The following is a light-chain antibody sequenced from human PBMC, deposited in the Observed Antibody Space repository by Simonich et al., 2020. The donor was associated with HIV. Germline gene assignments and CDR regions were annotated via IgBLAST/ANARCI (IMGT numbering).Light chain of an antibody. CDR3: QSYDSSNVV. J-gene: IGLJ2*01. V-gene: IGLV6-57*01. CDR1: RGSIASNY. CDR2: EDN. Sequence: NFMLTQPHSVSESPGKTVTISCTRSRGSIASNYVQWDQQRPGSSPTTVIYEDNQRPSGVPDRFSGSIDSSSNSASLTISGLKTEDEADYYCQSYDSSNVVFGGGTKLTVL.